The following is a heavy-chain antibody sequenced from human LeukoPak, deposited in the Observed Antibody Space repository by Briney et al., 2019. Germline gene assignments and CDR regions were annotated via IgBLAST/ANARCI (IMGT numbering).Heavy chain of an antibody. CDR3: ARGLVGATV. Sequence: MTSETLSLTCTVSGGSISSGGYYWSWIRQHPGKGLEWIGYIYYSGSTYYNPSLKGRVTISVDTSKNQFSLKLSSVTAADTAVYYCARGLVGATVWGQGTLVTVSS. CDR1: GGSISSGGYY. CDR2: IYYSGST. V-gene: IGHV4-31*03. J-gene: IGHJ4*02. D-gene: IGHD1-26*01.